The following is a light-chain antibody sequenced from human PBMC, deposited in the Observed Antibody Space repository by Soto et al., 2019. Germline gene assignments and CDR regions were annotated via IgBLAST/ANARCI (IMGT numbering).Light chain of an antibody. J-gene: IGKJ1*01. Sequence: DIQMTQSPSTLSESAGDTVTVTCRASESIGNWLAWYQQKPGKAPKLLLFAASTLVGGVPSRFTGRGSGTEFTLTISSLQAEDFATYYCQQYHTDWTFGQGTKV. V-gene: IGKV1-5*01. CDR2: AAS. CDR1: ESIGNW. CDR3: QQYHTDWT.